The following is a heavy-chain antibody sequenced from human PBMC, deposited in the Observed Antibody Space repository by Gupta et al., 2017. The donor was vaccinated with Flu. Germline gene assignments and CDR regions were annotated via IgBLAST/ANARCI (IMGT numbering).Heavy chain of an antibody. Sequence: QVQLQQWGAGLLKPSETLSLTCAVYGGSFSGYYWSWIRQPPGKGLEWIGEINHSGSTNYNPSLKSRVTISVDTSKNQFSLKLSSVTAADTAVYYCAKTYGGNSRDFDYWDQGTLVTVSS. CDR2: INHSGST. CDR1: GGSFSGYY. V-gene: IGHV4-34*01. J-gene: IGHJ4*02. CDR3: AKTYGGNSRDFDY. D-gene: IGHD4-23*01.